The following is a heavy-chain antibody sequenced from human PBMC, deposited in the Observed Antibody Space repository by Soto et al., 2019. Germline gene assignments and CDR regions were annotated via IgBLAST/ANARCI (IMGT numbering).Heavy chain of an antibody. CDR3: VGQLDLPVPDY. CDR1: GYTFTSYG. CDR2: ISAYNGNT. V-gene: IGHV1-18*01. Sequence: ASVKVSCKASGYTFTSYGISWVRQAPGQGLEWMGWISAYNGNTNYAQKLQGRVTMTTDTSTSTAYMELRSLRSDDTAVDYCVGQLDLPVPDYWGQGTLVTVSS. J-gene: IGHJ4*02. D-gene: IGHD6-6*01.